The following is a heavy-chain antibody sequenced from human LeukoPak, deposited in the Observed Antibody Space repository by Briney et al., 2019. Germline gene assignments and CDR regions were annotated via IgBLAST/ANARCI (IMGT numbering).Heavy chain of an antibody. CDR1: GGSISSGGYY. CDR3: ARGYYGGTVYDI. V-gene: IGHV4-31*03. Sequence: PSQTLSLTCTVSGGSISSGGYYWSWIRQHPGKGLEWIGYIYYSGSTYYNPSLKSRVTISVDTSKNQFSLKLSSVTAADTAVYYCARGYYGGTVYDIWGQGTMVTASS. D-gene: IGHD4-23*01. J-gene: IGHJ3*02. CDR2: IYYSGST.